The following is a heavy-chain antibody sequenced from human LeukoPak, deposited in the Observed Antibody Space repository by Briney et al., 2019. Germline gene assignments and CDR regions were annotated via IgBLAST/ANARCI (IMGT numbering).Heavy chain of an antibody. D-gene: IGHD3-22*01. CDR2: IVVGSGNT. J-gene: IGHJ1*01. CDR1: GFTFTSSA. CDR3: ARSQSYYYDSSGGSEYFQH. V-gene: IGHV1-58*01. Sequence: SVTVSCKASGFTFTSSAVQWVRQARGQRLEWIGWIVVGSGNTNYAQKFQERVTITRDMSTSTAYMELSSLRSEDTAVYYCARSQSYYYDSSGGSEYFQHWGQGTLVTVSS.